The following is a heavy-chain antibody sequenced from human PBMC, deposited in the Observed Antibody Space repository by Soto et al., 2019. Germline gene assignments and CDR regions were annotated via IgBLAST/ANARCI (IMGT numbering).Heavy chain of an antibody. CDR3: ARDSAVGSSKRGFEY. J-gene: IGHJ4*02. CDR2: ISNTGNT. V-gene: IGHV4-59*01. CDR1: GGSISGYY. Sequence: VQLQESGPRLVRPSETLSLSCTVSGGSISGYYWNWIRQPPGRGLEWIGYISNTGNTNYNPSLKSRVSISVDTSKNQVSLNLRAVTAVDTALYYCARDSAVGSSKRGFEYWGQGTLVTVSS. D-gene: IGHD2-2*01.